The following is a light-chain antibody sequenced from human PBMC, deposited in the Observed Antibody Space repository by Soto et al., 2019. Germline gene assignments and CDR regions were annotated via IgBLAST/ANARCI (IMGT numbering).Light chain of an antibody. CDR1: QSISGT. Sequence: EIVMTQSPATLSVSPGGRATLSCRASQSISGTLAWYQQKPGQAPRLLIYGASTRATSFPARFSGSGSGTDFTLTISSLQSEDFAVYYCQQRSNWPPRYTFGQGTKVDIK. CDR3: QQRSNWPPRYT. V-gene: IGKV3-15*01. CDR2: GAS. J-gene: IGKJ2*01.